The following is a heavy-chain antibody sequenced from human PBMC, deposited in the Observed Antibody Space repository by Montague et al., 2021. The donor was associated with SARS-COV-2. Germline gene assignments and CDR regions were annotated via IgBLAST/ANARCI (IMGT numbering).Heavy chain of an antibody. D-gene: IGHD3-10*01. CDR2: ISYSRST. V-gene: IGHV4-39*01. J-gene: IGHJ3*02. Sequence: SETLSLTCTVSGGSISSTSYYWGWIRQPPGKGLEWIVSISYSRSTYYKSSLKSRVTISVDTSKNQFTLRLSSVTAADTAVYYCARHITGSGNAFDIWGQGTMVTVSS. CDR3: ARHITGSGNAFDI. CDR1: GGSISSTSYY.